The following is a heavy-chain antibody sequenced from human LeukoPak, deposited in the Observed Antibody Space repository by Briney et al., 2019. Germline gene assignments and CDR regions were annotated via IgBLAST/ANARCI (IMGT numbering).Heavy chain of an antibody. J-gene: IGHJ3*02. D-gene: IGHD3-16*02. V-gene: IGHV3-48*01. CDR3: ARGGVGYDYVWGSYRGAFDI. CDR1: GFTFSSYS. Sequence: GGSLRLSCAASGFTFSSYSMNWVRQAPGKGLEWVSYISSSSSTIYYADSVKGRFTISRDNAKNSLYLQMESLRAEDTAVYYCARGGVGYDYVWGSYRGAFDIWGQGTMVTVSS. CDR2: ISSSSSTI.